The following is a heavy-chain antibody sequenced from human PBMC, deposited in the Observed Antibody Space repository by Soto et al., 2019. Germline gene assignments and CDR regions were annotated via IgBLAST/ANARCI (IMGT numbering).Heavy chain of an antibody. Sequence: QVQLQESGPGLVKPSETLSLTCSVSGGSIGSYYWCWIRQPPGKGLEWIGYIYYSGSTNYNPSLKCRVTISVDASKNQFSLKLSSVTAADTAVYYCARGGWRQIDYWGQGTLVTVSS. J-gene: IGHJ4*02. V-gene: IGHV4-59*08. CDR3: ARGGWRQIDY. CDR1: GGSIGSYY. D-gene: IGHD3-3*01. CDR2: IYYSGST.